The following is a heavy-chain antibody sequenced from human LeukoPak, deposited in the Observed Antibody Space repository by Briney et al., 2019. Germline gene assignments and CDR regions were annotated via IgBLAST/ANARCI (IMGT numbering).Heavy chain of an antibody. CDR1: GGSISSYD. V-gene: IGHV4-59*01. D-gene: IGHD6-13*01. CDR2: IYYSGST. Sequence: SETLSLTCTVSGGSISSYDWSWIRQPPGKGLEWIGYIYYSGSTNYNPSLKSRVTISVDTSKNQFSLKLSSVTAADTAVYYCARARGDSIAAAAPNLDYWGQGTLVTVSS. CDR3: ARARGDSIAAAAPNLDY. J-gene: IGHJ4*02.